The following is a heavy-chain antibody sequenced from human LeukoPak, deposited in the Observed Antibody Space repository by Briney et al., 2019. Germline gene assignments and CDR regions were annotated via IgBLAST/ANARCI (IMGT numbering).Heavy chain of an antibody. V-gene: IGHV4-39*01. CDR1: GGSISSSSYY. CDR2: IYYSGST. J-gene: IGHJ4*02. CDR3: ARTPDYGQTFDY. D-gene: IGHD4-17*01. Sequence: SETLSLTCTVSGGSISSSSYYWGWVRQPPGKGLEWIGSIYYSGSTYYNPSLKSRVTISVDTSKNQFSLKLSSVTAADTAVYYCARTPDYGQTFDYWGQGTLVTVSS.